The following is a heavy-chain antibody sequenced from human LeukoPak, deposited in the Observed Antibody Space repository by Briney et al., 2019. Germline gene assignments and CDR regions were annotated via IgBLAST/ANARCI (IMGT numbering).Heavy chain of an antibody. D-gene: IGHD3-10*01. V-gene: IGHV1-18*01. J-gene: IGHJ4*02. CDR2: ISAYNGNT. CDR1: GYTFTSYG. Sequence: ASVKVSCKASGYTFTSYGISRVRQAPGQGLEWMGWISAYNGNTNYAQKLQGRVTMTTDTSTSTAYMELRSLRSDDTAVYYCALWGTMVRGVMRVVDYWGQGTLVTVSS. CDR3: ALWGTMVRGVMRVVDY.